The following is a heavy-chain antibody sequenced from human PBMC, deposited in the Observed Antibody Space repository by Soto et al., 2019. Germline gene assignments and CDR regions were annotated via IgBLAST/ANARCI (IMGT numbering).Heavy chain of an antibody. D-gene: IGHD3-10*01. CDR2: INHSGST. CDR1: GGSISNRSYY. J-gene: IGHJ6*02. Sequence: PSEPLSLTCTVSGGSISNRSYYWGWIRQHPGKGLEWIGRINHSGSTNYNPSLKSRVTISVDTSKNQFSLKLSSVTAADTAVYYCARVGGWGLWFGELGFYYGLDVWGQGTTVTVSS. CDR3: ARVGGWGLWFGELGFYYGLDV. V-gene: IGHV4-39*07.